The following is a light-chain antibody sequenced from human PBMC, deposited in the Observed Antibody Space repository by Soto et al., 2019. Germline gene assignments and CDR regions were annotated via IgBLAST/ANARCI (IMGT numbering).Light chain of an antibody. Sequence: DIQMTQSPSTLSASVGDRVTLTCRASQSISSWLAWFQQKPGKAPKLLIYKASSLKSGVPSRFSGSGSGTDFTPTISSLQPDDFATYYCQQYNIYPWTFGQGTKVEIK. J-gene: IGKJ1*01. V-gene: IGKV1-5*03. CDR3: QQYNIYPWT. CDR2: KAS. CDR1: QSISSW.